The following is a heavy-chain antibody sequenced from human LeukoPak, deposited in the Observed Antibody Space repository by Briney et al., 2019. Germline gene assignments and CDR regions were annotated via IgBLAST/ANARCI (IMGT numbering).Heavy chain of an antibody. J-gene: IGHJ4*02. Sequence: ASVKVSCKASGYSFTSCGITWVRQAPGQWLEWVGWISTYDGNANYAQKLQGRVTMTTDTSTITAYMELRSLRSDDTAVYYCARAPSGFTYGPGDHWGQGTLVTVSS. CDR3: ARAPSGFTYGPGDH. CDR1: GYSFTSCG. V-gene: IGHV1-18*01. D-gene: IGHD5-18*01. CDR2: ISTYDGNA.